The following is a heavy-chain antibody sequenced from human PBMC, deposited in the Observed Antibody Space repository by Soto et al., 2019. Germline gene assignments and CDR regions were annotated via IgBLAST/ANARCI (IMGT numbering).Heavy chain of an antibody. CDR2: IRNKANSYTT. D-gene: IGHD2-21*01. Sequence: EVQLAESGGDLVQPGGSLRLSCAASGFTFSDHRMDWVRQAPGKGLEWVGRIRNKANSYTTEYAASVKGRFTLSRDDSKSSLYLQMNSLKTEDTAVYYCASARLFSGRHYHDKWGQGTLVTVSS. CDR1: GFTFSDHR. CDR3: ASARLFSGRHYHDK. V-gene: IGHV3-72*01. J-gene: IGHJ4*02.